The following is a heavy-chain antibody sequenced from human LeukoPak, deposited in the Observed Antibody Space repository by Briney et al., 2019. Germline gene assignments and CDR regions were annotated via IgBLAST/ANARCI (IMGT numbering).Heavy chain of an antibody. V-gene: IGHV1-2*02. CDR1: GYTFTGYY. D-gene: IGHD3-16*01. J-gene: IGHJ3*02. CDR2: INPNSGGT. Sequence: WASVKVSCKASGYTFTGYYMHWVRQAPGQGLEWMGWINPNSGGTNYAQKFQGRVTMTRDTSISTAYMELSRLRSDDTAVYYCARVWRFGIDAFDIWGQGTMVTVSS. CDR3: ARVWRFGIDAFDI.